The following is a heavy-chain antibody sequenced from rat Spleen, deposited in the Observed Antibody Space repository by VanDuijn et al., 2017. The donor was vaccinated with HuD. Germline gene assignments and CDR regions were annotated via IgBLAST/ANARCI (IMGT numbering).Heavy chain of an antibody. CDR1: GFTFSDYT. V-gene: IGHV5-7*01. CDR2: IVYDGTRT. J-gene: IGHJ4*01. Sequence: EVQLVESGGGLVQPGRSLNLSCAASGFTFSDYTMAWVRQAPKKGLEWVATIVYDGTRTYFRDSVKGRFTISRDNAKSTLYLQMDSLRSEDTATYYCTRGGMMVLIPYVMDAWGQGASVTVSS. CDR3: TRGGMMVLIPYVMDA. D-gene: IGHD1-12*02.